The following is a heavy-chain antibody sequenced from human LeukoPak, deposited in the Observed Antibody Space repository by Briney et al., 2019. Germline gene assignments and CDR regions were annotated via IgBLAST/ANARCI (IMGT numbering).Heavy chain of an antibody. CDR1: GGTFSSYA. D-gene: IGHD3-3*01. V-gene: IGHV1-69*13. Sequence: SVKVSCKASGGTFSSYAISWVRQAPGQGLEWMGGIIPIFGTANYAQKFQGRVTITADESTSTAYMELSSLRSEDTAVYYCARDSVGSPWDFWSGNYYYYGMDVWGQGTTVTVSS. J-gene: IGHJ6*02. CDR2: IIPIFGTA. CDR3: ARDSVGSPWDFWSGNYYYYGMDV.